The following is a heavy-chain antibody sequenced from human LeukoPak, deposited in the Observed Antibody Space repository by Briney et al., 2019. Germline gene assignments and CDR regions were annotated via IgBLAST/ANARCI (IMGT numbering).Heavy chain of an antibody. Sequence: GASVKVSCKASGYIFTNYYMHWVRQAPGRGLEWMGISNPSDGFTSYAQRFQGRVTMTRDTSTTTVYMELTSLRSEDTAVYYCARGLRGDRNAFDFWGQGTMVTVFS. J-gene: IGHJ3*01. CDR1: GYIFTNYY. D-gene: IGHD3-16*01. V-gene: IGHV1-46*03. CDR2: SNPSDGFT. CDR3: ARGLRGDRNAFDF.